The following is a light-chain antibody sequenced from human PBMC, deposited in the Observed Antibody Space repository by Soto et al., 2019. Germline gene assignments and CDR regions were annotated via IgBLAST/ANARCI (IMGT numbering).Light chain of an antibody. CDR3: QKYKSAPRT. CDR1: QGISNY. J-gene: IGKJ1*01. V-gene: IGKV1-27*01. CDR2: AAS. Sequence: DIPMTQSPSSLSASVGDRVTITCRSSQGISNYLAWYQQKPGKVPKLLIYAASTLQSGVPSRFSGSGSGTDFTLTISRLQPEDVATYYCQKYKSAPRTFGQGTKVEIK.